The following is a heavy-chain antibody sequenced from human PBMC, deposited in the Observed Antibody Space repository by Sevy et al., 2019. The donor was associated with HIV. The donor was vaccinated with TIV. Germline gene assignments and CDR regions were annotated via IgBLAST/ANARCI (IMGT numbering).Heavy chain of an antibody. CDR3: ARDLGGYGGNSIDY. CDR2: ISAYNGNT. J-gene: IGHJ4*02. D-gene: IGHD2-21*02. Sequence: ASVKVSCKASGYTFTSYGISWVRQAPGQGLEWMGWISAYNGNTNYAQKVQGRVTMTTDTSTSTAYMELRSLRSDDTAVYYCARDLGGYGGNSIDYWGQGTLVTVSS. CDR1: GYTFTSYG. V-gene: IGHV1-18*01.